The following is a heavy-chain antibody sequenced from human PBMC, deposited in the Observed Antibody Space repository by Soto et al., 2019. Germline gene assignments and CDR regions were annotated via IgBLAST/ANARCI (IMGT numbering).Heavy chain of an antibody. Sequence: GGSLRLSCAASGFAVGDKYMNWVRQAPGKGLEWVSVIYTSGTTYYADSAKGRFTISRDNFKNTLYLQMNSLRAEDTAMYYCARDGFGRYDGSGSEAFDIWGQGTMVTVSS. J-gene: IGHJ3*02. CDR3: ARDGFGRYDGSGSEAFDI. CDR1: GFAVGDKY. V-gene: IGHV3-53*01. D-gene: IGHD3-10*01. CDR2: IYTSGTT.